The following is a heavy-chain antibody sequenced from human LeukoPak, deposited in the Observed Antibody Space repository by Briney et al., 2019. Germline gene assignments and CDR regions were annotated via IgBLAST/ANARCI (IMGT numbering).Heavy chain of an antibody. CDR2: INPNSGVT. CDR1: GYTFTGYY. CDR3: ARDLGFDY. J-gene: IGHJ4*02. Sequence: ASVKVSCKASGYTFTGYYMHWVRQAPGQGLEWMGWINPNSGVTDYAQNFQGRVTMTRDTSISTAYMELSRLRSDDTAVYYCARDLGFDYWGQGTLVTVSS. V-gene: IGHV1-2*02.